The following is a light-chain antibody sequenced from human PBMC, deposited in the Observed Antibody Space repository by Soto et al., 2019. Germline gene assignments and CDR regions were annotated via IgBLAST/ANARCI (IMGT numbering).Light chain of an antibody. CDR2: RNN. CDR3: AAWDDSLSGPV. CDR1: SSNIGSNY. J-gene: IGLJ1*01. Sequence: VLTQPPSASGTPGQRVTISCSGSSSNIGSNYVYWYQQLPGTAPKLLIYRNNQRPSGVPDRFSGSKSGTSASLAISGLRSEDEADYYCAAWDDSLSGPVFGTGTKVTV. V-gene: IGLV1-47*01.